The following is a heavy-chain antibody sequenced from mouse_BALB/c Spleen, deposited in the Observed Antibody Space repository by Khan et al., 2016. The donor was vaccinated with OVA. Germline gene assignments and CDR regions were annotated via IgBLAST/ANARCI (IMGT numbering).Heavy chain of an antibody. CDR3: ARSTDRYAFVY. Sequence: EVQLKESGPSLVKPSQTLSLTCSVTGDSITTGYWNWIRKFPGNKLEYMGYIIYTGYTYYNPSLKSRISITRHTSNNQYYLQLNSVTDEDTATYYCARSTDRYAFVYWGQGTLVTVSA. CDR1: GDSITTGY. V-gene: IGHV3-8*02. CDR2: IIYTGYT. J-gene: IGHJ3*01. D-gene: IGHD2-14*01.